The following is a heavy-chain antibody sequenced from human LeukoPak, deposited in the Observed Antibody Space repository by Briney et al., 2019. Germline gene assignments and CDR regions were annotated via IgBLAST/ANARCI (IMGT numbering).Heavy chain of an antibody. Sequence: GGSLRLSCAASGFTFSSYTMNWVRQAPGKGLEWVSSISSSSSYIYYADSVKGRFTISRDNAKNSLYLQMNSLRAEDTAVYYCARDHDYGVINAWGQGTLVTVSS. V-gene: IGHV3-21*01. J-gene: IGHJ5*02. CDR2: ISSSSSYI. CDR3: ARDHDYGVINA. D-gene: IGHD4-17*01. CDR1: GFTFSSYT.